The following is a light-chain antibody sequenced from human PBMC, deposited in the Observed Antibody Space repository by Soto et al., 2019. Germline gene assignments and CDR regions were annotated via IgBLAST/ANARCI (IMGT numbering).Light chain of an antibody. J-gene: IGKJ1*01. CDR1: QSVSSN. CDR3: QHYNNWTPWT. CDR2: GAS. V-gene: IGKV3D-15*01. Sequence: EIVMTQSPATLSVSPGERVTLSCRASQSVSSNLAWYQQKAGQAPRLLIYGASTRATGIPARFSGSGSGTEFTLTISSLESEDFAVYYCQHYNNWTPWTLGQGTKVDNK.